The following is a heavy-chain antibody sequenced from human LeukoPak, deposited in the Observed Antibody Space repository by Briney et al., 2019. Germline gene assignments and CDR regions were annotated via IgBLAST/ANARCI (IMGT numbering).Heavy chain of an antibody. CDR2: ISSSSSYT. CDR3: ARDLRGYSYGNYFDY. CDR1: GFTFSDYY. Sequence: PGGSLRLSCAASGFTFSDYYMSWIRQAPGKGLEWVSYISSSSSYTNYADSVKGRFTISRDNAKNSLYLQMNSLRAEDTAVYYCARDLRGYSYGNYFDYWGQGTLVTVSS. J-gene: IGHJ4*02. V-gene: IGHV3-11*05. D-gene: IGHD5-18*01.